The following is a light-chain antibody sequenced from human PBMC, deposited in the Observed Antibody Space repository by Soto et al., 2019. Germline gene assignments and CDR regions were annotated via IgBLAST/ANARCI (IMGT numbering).Light chain of an antibody. CDR2: DVS. CDR1: SNDVGGYNY. CDR3: CSYAGSYTYV. J-gene: IGLJ1*01. V-gene: IGLV2-11*01. Sequence: QSVLTQPRSVSGAPGQSVTISCTGNSNDVGGYNYVSWYQQHPGKAPKLMIYDVSKRPSGVPDRFSGSKSGNTASLTISGLQAEDEADYYCCSYAGSYTYVFGTGTRSPS.